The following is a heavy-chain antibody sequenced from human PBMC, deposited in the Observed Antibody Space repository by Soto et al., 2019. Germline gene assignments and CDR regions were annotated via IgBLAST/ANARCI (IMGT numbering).Heavy chain of an antibody. Sequence: QVQLQESGPGLVKPSQTLSLTCTVSGGSISTVDYWWSWIRQSPDMGLEWIGHIYDGGRTYNNPSLESRVTMSVDTSKSKLPLTLSSVSAADTAVHYCARGLSGDKVASWGQGTLVTVSS. CDR1: GGSISTVDYW. J-gene: IGHJ4*02. V-gene: IGHV4-30-4*01. CDR2: IYDGGRT. D-gene: IGHD7-27*01. CDR3: ARGLSGDKVAS.